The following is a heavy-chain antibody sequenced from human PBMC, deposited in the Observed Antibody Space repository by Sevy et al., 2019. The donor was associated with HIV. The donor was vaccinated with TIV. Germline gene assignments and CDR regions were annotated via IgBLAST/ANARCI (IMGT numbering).Heavy chain of an antibody. D-gene: IGHD3-22*01. Sequence: GGFLRLSCEASGFTFSSYEMNWVRQAPGKGLEWVSYISSSGTTIKYADSVKGRFTISRDNAKNSLYMQMNSLRAEDTSAYYCARVDANYDKGFDPWGQGTLVTVSS. CDR3: ARVDANYDKGFDP. V-gene: IGHV3-48*03. J-gene: IGHJ5*02. CDR2: ISSSGTTI. CDR1: GFTFSSYE.